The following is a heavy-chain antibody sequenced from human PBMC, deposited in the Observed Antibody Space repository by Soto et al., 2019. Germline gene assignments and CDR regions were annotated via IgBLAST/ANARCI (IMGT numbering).Heavy chain of an antibody. CDR3: AEGREGFGNDAFDI. D-gene: IGHD3-10*01. CDR2: ISGSGGNS. J-gene: IGHJ3*02. V-gene: IGHV3-23*01. Sequence: EVQLLESGGGLVQPGGSLTPSFAASGFTFSSYAMSWVRQAPGKGLEWVSGISGSGGNSYYADSVKGRFTISRDNYNNTLHLQMNTLRAEDTAVDYCAEGREGFGNDAFDIWGQGTMVTVSS. CDR1: GFTFSSYA.